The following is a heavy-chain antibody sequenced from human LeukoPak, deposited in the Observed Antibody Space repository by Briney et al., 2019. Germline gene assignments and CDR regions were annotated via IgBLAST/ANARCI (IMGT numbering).Heavy chain of an antibody. CDR3: AKGVVGYCSSDSCYAYDS. V-gene: IGHV3-23*01. CDR1: GFTFSNFA. J-gene: IGHJ4*02. Sequence: GGSLRLSCAVSGFTFSNFAMSWVRQAPGKGLEWVSAITGSGGATFYAESVKGRFTISRDNSKRMLYLQMNSLRAEDTATYYCAKGVVGYCSSDSCYAYDSCGQGTLVTLSS. CDR2: ITGSGGAT. D-gene: IGHD2-2*01.